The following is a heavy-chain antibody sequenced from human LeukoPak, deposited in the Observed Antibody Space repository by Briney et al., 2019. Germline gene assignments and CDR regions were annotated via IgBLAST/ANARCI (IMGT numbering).Heavy chain of an antibody. CDR1: GGSFSGYY. D-gene: IGHD2-15*01. J-gene: IGHJ5*02. Sequence: SETLSLTCAVYGGSFSGYYWSWIRQPPGKGLEWIGEINHSGSTNYNPSLKSRVTISVDTSKNQFSLRLSSVTAADTAVYCCARGPLYCSGGSCYSSPWWFDPWGQGTLVTVSS. CDR3: ARGPLYCSGGSCYSSPWWFDP. CDR2: INHSGST. V-gene: IGHV4-34*01.